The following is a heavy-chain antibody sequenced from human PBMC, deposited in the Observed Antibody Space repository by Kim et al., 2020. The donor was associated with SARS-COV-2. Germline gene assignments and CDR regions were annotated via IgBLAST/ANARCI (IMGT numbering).Heavy chain of an antibody. V-gene: IGHV3-33*06. D-gene: IGHD1-26*01. CDR2: IWYDGSNK. CDR3: AKWELEGVGFDY. Sequence: GGSLRLSCAASGFTFSSYAMHWVRQAPGKGLEWVAVIWYDGSNKYYADSVKGRFTISRDNSKNTLYLQMNSLRAEDTAVYYCAKWELEGVGFDYWGQGTLVTVSS. CDR1: GFTFSSYA. J-gene: IGHJ4*02.